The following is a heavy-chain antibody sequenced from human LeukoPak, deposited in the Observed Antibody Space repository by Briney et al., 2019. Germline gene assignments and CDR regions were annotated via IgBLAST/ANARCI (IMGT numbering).Heavy chain of an antibody. Sequence: GASVKVSCKASGGTFSSYAISWVRQAPGQGLGWMGGIIPIFGTANYAQKFQGRVTITADESTSTAYMELSSLRSEDTAVYYCARDQRSYSNADELYYYYGMDVWGQGTTVTVSS. CDR2: IIPIFGTA. V-gene: IGHV1-69*13. J-gene: IGHJ6*02. CDR1: GGTFSSYA. CDR3: ARDQRSYSNADELYYYYGMDV. D-gene: IGHD4-11*01.